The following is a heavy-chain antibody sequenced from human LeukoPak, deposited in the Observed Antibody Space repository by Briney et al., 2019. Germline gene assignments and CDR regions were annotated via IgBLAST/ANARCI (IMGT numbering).Heavy chain of an antibody. J-gene: IGHJ4*02. CDR2: INAGNGNT. D-gene: IGHD3-10*01. V-gene: IGHV1-18*01. CDR1: GYIFTTYG. CDR3: ARGWPITMVRGVIYRGTDY. Sequence: ASVKVSCKASGYIFTTYGISWVRQAPGQRLEWMGWINAGNGNTKYSQKFQGRVTITRDTSASTAYMELSSLRSEDTAVYYCARGWPITMVRGVIYRGTDYWGQGTLVTVSS.